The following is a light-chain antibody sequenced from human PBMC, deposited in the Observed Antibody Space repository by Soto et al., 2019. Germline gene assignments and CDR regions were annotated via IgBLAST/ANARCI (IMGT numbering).Light chain of an antibody. CDR2: EVS. CDR3: SSYTQFSTLV. V-gene: IGLV2-14*01. CDR1: SSDVGAYNY. J-gene: IGLJ3*02. Sequence: QSALTQPASVSGSPGQSITISCTGTSSDVGAYNYVSWYRQHPGKAPKLMIYEVSNRPSGISNRFSGSKSGNTASLTISGLQAEDEADYDCSSYTQFSTLVFGGGTKVTVL.